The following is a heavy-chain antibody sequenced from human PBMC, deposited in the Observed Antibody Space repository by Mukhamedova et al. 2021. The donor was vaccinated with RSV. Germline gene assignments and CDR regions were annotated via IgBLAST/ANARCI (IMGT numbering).Heavy chain of an antibody. CDR2: ICYSAKT. J-gene: IGHJ4*02. V-gene: IGHV4-39*07. D-gene: IGHD6-6*01. CDR3: ARESSSSPVY. Sequence: WGWVRQPPGKGLEWIASICYSAKTYYRPSLRGRATISVDTSKNQFSLRLSSVTAADTAVYYCARESSSSPVYWGPGTLVTVS.